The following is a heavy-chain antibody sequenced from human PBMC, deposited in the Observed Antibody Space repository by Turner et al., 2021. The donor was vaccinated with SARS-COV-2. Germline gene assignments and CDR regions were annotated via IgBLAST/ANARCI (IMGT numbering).Heavy chain of an antibody. J-gene: IGHJ4*02. Sequence: QLQLQESGPGLVKPSETLSLTCTVSGGSISSSSYYWSWIRQPPGKGLEWIGYIYYSGSTNYNPSLKSRVTISVDTSKNQFSLKLSSVTAADTAVYYCARQSSGWYLPYFDYWGQGTLVTVSS. CDR2: IYYSGST. CDR3: ARQSSGWYLPYFDY. CDR1: GGSISSSSYY. D-gene: IGHD6-19*01. V-gene: IGHV4-61*05.